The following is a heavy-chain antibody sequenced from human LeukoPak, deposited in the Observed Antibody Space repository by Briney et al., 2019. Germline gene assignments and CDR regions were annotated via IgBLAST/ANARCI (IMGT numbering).Heavy chain of an antibody. CDR2: IYTSGST. V-gene: IGHV4-4*07. J-gene: IGHJ6*03. CDR3: XXXXXXAXXXXGXXXXWAXYMXV. Sequence: SETLXXTCTVSGGSISGHYWSWIRQPAGKGLEWIGRIYTSGSTNYNPSLKSRVTMSVDTSKNQFSLKLSSVTAADTAVYYCXXXXXXAXXXXGXXXXWAXYMXVWGKGTTXTISS. D-gene: IGHD3-10*01. CDR1: GGSISGHY.